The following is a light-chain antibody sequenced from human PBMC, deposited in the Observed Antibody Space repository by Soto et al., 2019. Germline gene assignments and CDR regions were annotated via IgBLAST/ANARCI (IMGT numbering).Light chain of an antibody. Sequence: EIVLTQSPGTLSLSPGERATLSCRASQTVRNNYLAWYQQKPGQAPRLLIYDASTRATGIPARFSGSGSGTDFTLTISSLEPEDFAVYYCQQRNNWPWTFGQGTKVDIK. CDR1: QTVRNNY. J-gene: IGKJ1*01. CDR2: DAS. CDR3: QQRNNWPWT. V-gene: IGKV3D-20*02.